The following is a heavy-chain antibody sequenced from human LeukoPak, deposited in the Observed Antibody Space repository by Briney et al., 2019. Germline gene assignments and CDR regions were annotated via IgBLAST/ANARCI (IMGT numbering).Heavy chain of an antibody. CDR1: GGSTSSYY. D-gene: IGHD6-19*01. V-gene: IGHV4-59*12. Sequence: SETLSLTCTVSGGSTSSYYWSWIRQTPKKGLEWIGSISYSGSSNYNSSLKSRVTISIDTSKNQFSLKLSSVTAADTAVYYCARWVAVAGTYYFDYWGQGTLVTVSS. CDR3: ARWVAVAGTYYFDY. J-gene: IGHJ4*02. CDR2: ISYSGSS.